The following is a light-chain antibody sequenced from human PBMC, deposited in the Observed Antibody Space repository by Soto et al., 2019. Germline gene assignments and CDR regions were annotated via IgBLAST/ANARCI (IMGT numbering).Light chain of an antibody. CDR2: GAS. CDR1: QSVSSSY. Sequence: EIVLTQSPATLSLPPGEGATLSCRASQSVSSSYLAWYQQKPGQAPRLLIYGASSRATGIPDRFSGSGSGTDFTLTISRLEPEDFAVYYCQQYGSSPRLTFGGGTKVDIK. CDR3: QQYGSSPRLT. J-gene: IGKJ4*01. V-gene: IGKV3-20*01.